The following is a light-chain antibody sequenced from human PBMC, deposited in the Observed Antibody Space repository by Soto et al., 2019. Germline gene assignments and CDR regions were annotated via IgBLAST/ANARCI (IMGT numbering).Light chain of an antibody. CDR2: SNN. V-gene: IGLV1-44*01. CDR1: SSNIGSNT. CDR3: AAWDDSLNGV. J-gene: IGLJ3*02. Sequence: SVLTHPPSASGTPGQRVTISCSGSSSNIGSNTVNWYQQLPGTAPKLLIYSNNQRPSGVPDRFSGSKSGTSASLAISGLQSEDEADYYCAAWDDSLNGVFGGGTQLTVL.